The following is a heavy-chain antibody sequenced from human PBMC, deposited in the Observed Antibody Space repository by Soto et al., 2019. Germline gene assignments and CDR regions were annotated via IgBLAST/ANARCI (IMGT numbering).Heavy chain of an antibody. Sequence: QVQLVESGGGVVQPGRSLRLSCAASGFTFSSYGMHWVRQAPGKGREWVAVIWYDGSNKYYADSVKGRFTISRDNSKNMLYLQMNSLRAEDTAVYYCARYGDYDLYYYYSMDVWGKGTTVTVSS. CDR2: IWYDGSNK. J-gene: IGHJ6*03. V-gene: IGHV3-33*01. CDR1: GFTFSSYG. CDR3: ARYGDYDLYYYYSMDV. D-gene: IGHD4-17*01.